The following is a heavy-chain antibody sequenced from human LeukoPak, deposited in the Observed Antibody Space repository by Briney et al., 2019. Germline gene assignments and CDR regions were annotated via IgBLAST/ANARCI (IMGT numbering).Heavy chain of an antibody. CDR1: GGSISSYY. V-gene: IGHV4-59*08. J-gene: IGHJ3*02. D-gene: IGHD6-19*01. CDR3: ARTGDSSGWSDAFDI. CDR2: IYYSGST. Sequence: SETLSLTCTVSGGSISSYYWSWIRQPPGKGLEWIGYIYYSGSTNYNPSLKSRVTISVDTSKNQFSLKLSSVTAADTAVYYCARTGDSSGWSDAFDIWGQGTMVTVSS.